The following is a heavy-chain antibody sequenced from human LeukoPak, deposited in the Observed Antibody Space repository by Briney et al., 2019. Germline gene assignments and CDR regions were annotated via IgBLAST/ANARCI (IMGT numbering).Heavy chain of an antibody. CDR1: GFTFGDYA. CDR3: TRDPAGAAMLSLQDYYYGMDV. J-gene: IGHJ6*04. V-gene: IGHV3-49*04. D-gene: IGHD2-2*01. Sequence: GRSLRLSCTASGFTFGDYAMSWVRQAPGKGLEWVGFIRSKAYGGTTEYAASVKGRFTISRDDSKSIAYLQMSSLKTEDTAVYYCTRDPAGAAMLSLQDYYYGMDVWGKGTTVTVSS. CDR2: IRSKAYGGTT.